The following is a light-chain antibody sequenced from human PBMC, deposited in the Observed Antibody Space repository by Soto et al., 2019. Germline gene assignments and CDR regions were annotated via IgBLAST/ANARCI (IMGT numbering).Light chain of an antibody. Sequence: QSALTQPASVSGSPGQSITISCTGTSSDVGGYNYVSWYQQHPGKAPKVMIYEVSNRPSGVSNRFSGSESGNTASLTISGLQAEDEADYYCTSYTSGSTLVVFGGGTKLTVL. V-gene: IGLV2-14*01. CDR1: SSDVGGYNY. J-gene: IGLJ2*01. CDR2: EVS. CDR3: TSYTSGSTLVV.